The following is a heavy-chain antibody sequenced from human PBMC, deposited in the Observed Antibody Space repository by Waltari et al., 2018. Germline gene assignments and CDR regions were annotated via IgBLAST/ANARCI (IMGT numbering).Heavy chain of an antibody. CDR1: GGTFSSYA. CDR3: ARYCSGGSCYSRQSYYYYMDV. D-gene: IGHD2-15*01. V-gene: IGHV1-69*04. Sequence: QVQLVQSGAEVKKPGSSVKVSCKASGGTFSSYAISWVRQAPGQGLKWMGGIIPILGIANYAQKFQGRVTITADESTSTAYMELSSLRSEDTAVYYCARYCSGGSCYSRQSYYYYMDVWGKGTTVTVSS. J-gene: IGHJ6*03. CDR2: IIPILGIA.